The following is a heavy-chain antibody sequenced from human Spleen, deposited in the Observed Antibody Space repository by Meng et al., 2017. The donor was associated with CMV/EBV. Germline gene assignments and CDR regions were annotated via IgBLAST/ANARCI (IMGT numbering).Heavy chain of an antibody. Sequence: SETLSLTCTVSGASISSSSYYWGWNRQPPGKGLEWIGSMYYSGSTYYNASLKSRVTISVDMSKKQFSLRLSSVTAADTAVYYCARDRPSMTPPAYYYNMDVWGQGTTVTVSS. CDR2: MYYSGST. J-gene: IGHJ6*02. D-gene: IGHD2-15*01. CDR3: ARDRPSMTPPAYYYNMDV. V-gene: IGHV4-39*07. CDR1: GASISSSSYY.